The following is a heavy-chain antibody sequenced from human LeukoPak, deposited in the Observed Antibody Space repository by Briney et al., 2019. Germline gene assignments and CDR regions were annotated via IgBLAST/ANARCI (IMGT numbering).Heavy chain of an antibody. V-gene: IGHV4-4*07. CDR1: GGSISSYY. Sequence: SETLSLTCTDSGGSISSYYWRWIRQPAGEGLEGIGRIYTSGSPIHNPALKGPVPMSVDTSKNQFSLKLSSVTAADTAGYYCARDQKGGGPLYYWGQETLVTLSS. D-gene: IGHD4-23*01. CDR3: ARDQKGGGPLYY. J-gene: IGHJ4*02. CDR2: IYTSGSP.